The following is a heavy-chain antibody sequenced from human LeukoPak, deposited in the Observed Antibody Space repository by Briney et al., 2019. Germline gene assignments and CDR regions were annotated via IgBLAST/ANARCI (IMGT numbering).Heavy chain of an antibody. J-gene: IGHJ4*02. CDR1: GFTFSSYW. V-gene: IGHV3-74*01. CDR3: ARGSDSNYPGY. Sequence: AGGSLRLSCAASGFTFSSYWMHWVRQAPGMGLVWVSRINSDGISTTYADSVKGRFTISRDNAKNTLYLQMNSLRAEDTAVYYCARGSDSNYPGYWGQGTLVTVSS. D-gene: IGHD4-11*01. CDR2: INSDGIST.